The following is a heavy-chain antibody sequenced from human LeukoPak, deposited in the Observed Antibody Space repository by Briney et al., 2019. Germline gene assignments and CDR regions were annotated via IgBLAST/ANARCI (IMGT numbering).Heavy chain of an antibody. CDR1: GGTFSSYA. CDR2: IIPFFGTS. Sequence: SVKVSCKASGGTFSSYAISWVRQAPGQGLEWMGGIIPFFGTSNYAQKFQGRVTITADKFTSTAYMELSSLRSEDTAVYYCARGRFYGSGEFWFDPWGQGTLVTVSS. D-gene: IGHD3-10*01. V-gene: IGHV1-69*06. CDR3: ARGRFYGSGEFWFDP. J-gene: IGHJ5*02.